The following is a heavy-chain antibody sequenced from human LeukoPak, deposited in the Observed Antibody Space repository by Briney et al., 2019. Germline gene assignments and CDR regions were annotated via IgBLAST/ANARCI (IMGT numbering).Heavy chain of an antibody. CDR3: ARGAAARRAHAFDY. CDR2: ISGSGGST. CDR1: GFTFSSYA. V-gene: IGHV3-23*01. D-gene: IGHD6-6*01. J-gene: IGHJ4*02. Sequence: GGSLRLSCAASGFTFSSYAMSWVRQAPGKGLEWVSAISGSGGSTYYADSVKGRFTISRDNAKNSLYLQMNSLRAEDTAVYYCARGAAARRAHAFDYWGQGTLVTVSS.